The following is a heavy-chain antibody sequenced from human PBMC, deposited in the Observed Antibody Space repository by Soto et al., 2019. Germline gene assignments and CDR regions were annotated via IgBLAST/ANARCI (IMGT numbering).Heavy chain of an antibody. V-gene: IGHV4-59*01. CDR3: ARVLDYGGSQYFQH. D-gene: IGHD4-17*01. Sequence: SETLSLTCTVSGGSISSYYWSWIRQPPGKGLEWIGYIYYSGSTNYNPSLKSRVTISVDTSKNQFSLKLSSVTAADTAVYYCARVLDYGGSQYFQHWGQGTLVTVSS. CDR1: GGSISSYY. CDR2: IYYSGST. J-gene: IGHJ1*01.